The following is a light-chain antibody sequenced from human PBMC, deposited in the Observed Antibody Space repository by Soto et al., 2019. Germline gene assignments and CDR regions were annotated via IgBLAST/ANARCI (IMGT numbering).Light chain of an antibody. CDR1: QTVRNNY. V-gene: IGKV3D-20*02. CDR3: QQRNMWPIT. Sequence: EFVLTQSPGTLSLSPGERATLSCMASQTVRNNYLAWYQQKPGQAPRLLIYDASSRATGIPDRFSGGGSGTDFTLTISRLEPEDSAVYYCQQRNMWPITFGQGTRLEIK. CDR2: DAS. J-gene: IGKJ5*01.